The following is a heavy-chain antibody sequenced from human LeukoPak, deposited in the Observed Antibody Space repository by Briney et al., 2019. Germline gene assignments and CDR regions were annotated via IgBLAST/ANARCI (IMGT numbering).Heavy chain of an antibody. CDR3: ARGSSSWPFDY. J-gene: IGHJ4*02. D-gene: IGHD6-13*01. CDR1: GFTFSSYS. V-gene: IGHV3-48*01. Sequence: GGSLRLSCAASGFTFSSYSMNWVRQAPGEGLEWVSYISSSSSTIYYADSVKGRFTISRDNAKNSLYLQMNSLRAEDTAVYYCARGSSSWPFDYWGQGTLVTVSS. CDR2: ISSSSSTI.